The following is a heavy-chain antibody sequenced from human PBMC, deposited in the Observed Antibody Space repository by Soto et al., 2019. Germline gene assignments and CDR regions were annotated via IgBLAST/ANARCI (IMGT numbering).Heavy chain of an antibody. CDR2: ISAYNGNT. CDR3: ARTQWLVSRLDY. CDR1: GYTFTSYG. Sequence: QVQLVQSGAEVKKPGASVKVSCKSSGYTFTSYGITWVRQAPGQGLQWMGWISAYNGNTNYAQKRQGRVTMTTDTSTSTAYMELRSLSSDDTAVYYGARTQWLVSRLDYWGQGTLVTVSS. J-gene: IGHJ4*02. V-gene: IGHV1-18*01. D-gene: IGHD6-19*01.